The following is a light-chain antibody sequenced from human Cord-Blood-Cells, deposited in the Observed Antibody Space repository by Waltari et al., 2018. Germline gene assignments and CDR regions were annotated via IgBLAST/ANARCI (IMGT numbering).Light chain of an antibody. J-gene: IGLJ3*02. CDR2: GKN. CDR1: SLRSYY. Sequence: SSELTQDPAVSVALGQTVRITCQGDSLRSYYASWYQQKPGQAPVLVIYGKNNRPSGIPDRFSGSSSGNTASLTITWAQAEDDADYYCNSRDSSGNHLGVFGGGTKLTVL. CDR3: NSRDSSGNHLGV. V-gene: IGLV3-19*01.